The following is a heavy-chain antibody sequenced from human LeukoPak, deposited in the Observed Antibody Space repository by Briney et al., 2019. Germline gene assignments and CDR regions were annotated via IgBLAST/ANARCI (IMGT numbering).Heavy chain of an antibody. CDR3: ARARDVVPAAKRLLDY. V-gene: IGHV1-2*02. D-gene: IGHD2-2*01. CDR1: GYTFTGYY. CDR2: MNPNSGGT. Sequence: ASVKVSCKASGYTFTGYYMHWVRQPPGQGIEWMGWMNPNSGGTNYAQKFQGRVTMTRDTSISTAYMELSRLRSDDTAVYYCARARDVVPAAKRLLDYWGQGTLVTVSS. J-gene: IGHJ4*02.